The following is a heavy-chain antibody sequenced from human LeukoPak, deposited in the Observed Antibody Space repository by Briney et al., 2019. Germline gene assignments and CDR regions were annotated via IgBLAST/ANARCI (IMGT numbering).Heavy chain of an antibody. D-gene: IGHD6-6*01. Sequence: GRSLRLSCAASGFTFSTYAVHWVRQAPGKGLEWVAVISYDGSKRYYADSVKGRFTISRDNSKNAFLQMNSLRAEDTAVYYCARDSGTYSSSSFAGYYYYGMDVWGQGTTVTVSS. CDR1: GFTFSTYA. CDR3: ARDSGTYSSSSFAGYYYYGMDV. CDR2: ISYDGSKR. V-gene: IGHV3-30-3*01. J-gene: IGHJ6*02.